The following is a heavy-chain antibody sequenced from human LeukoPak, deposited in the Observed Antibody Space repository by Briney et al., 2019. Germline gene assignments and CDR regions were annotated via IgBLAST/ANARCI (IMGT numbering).Heavy chain of an antibody. J-gene: IGHJ6*02. CDR1: GFTFSSSA. V-gene: IGHV3-23*01. Sequence: PGGSLRLSCAASGFTFSSSAMSWVRQAPGKGLEWVSAISGSGGSTYYADSVKGRFTISRDNSKNTLYLQMNSLRAEDTAVYYCAKGQGDSSGYYYYYYYGMDVWGQGTTVTVSS. D-gene: IGHD3-22*01. CDR2: ISGSGGST. CDR3: AKGQGDSSGYYYYYYYGMDV.